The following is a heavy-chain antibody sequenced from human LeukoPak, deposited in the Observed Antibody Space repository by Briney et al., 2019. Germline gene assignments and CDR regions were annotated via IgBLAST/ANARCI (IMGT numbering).Heavy chain of an antibody. D-gene: IGHD5-18*01. CDR2: IKEDESAK. J-gene: IGHJ4*02. CDR3: ATTVDTAAGPY. V-gene: IGHV3-7*01. CDR1: GFTFTSYW. Sequence: GGSLRLSCVASGFTFTSYWMTWVRQAPGKGLEWVANIKEDESAKFYADSVKGRFTISRENAKNSVFLQMNSLRAEDTALYYCATTVDTAAGPYWGQGTLVTVSS.